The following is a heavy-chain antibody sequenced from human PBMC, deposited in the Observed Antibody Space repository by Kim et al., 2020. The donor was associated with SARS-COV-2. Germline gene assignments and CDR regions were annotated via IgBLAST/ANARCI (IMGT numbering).Heavy chain of an antibody. V-gene: IGHV4-59*09. CDR3: ARGQLWLDY. CDR2: GRN. Sequence: GRNNHNHSLKSRVTITVDTSKNQFSLKLSSVTAADTAVYYCARGQLWLDYWGQGTLVTVSS. D-gene: IGHD5-18*01. J-gene: IGHJ4*02.